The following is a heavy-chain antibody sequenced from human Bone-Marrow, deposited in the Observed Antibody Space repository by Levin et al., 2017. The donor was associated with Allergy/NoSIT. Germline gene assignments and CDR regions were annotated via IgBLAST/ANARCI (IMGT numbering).Heavy chain of an antibody. D-gene: IGHD3-9*01. CDR3: AKDGDYDILTGYYLLLGDY. CDR2: ISGSGGST. CDR1: GFTFSSYA. Sequence: GGSLRLSCAASGFTFSSYAMSWVRQAPGKGLEWVSAISGSGGSTYYADSVKGRFTISRDNSKNTLYLQMNSLRAEDTAVYYCAKDGDYDILTGYYLLLGDYWGQGTLVTVSS. J-gene: IGHJ4*02. V-gene: IGHV3-23*01.